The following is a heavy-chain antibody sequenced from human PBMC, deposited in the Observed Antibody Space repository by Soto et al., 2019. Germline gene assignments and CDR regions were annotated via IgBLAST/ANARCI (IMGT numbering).Heavy chain of an antibody. D-gene: IGHD4-17*01. J-gene: IGHJ4*02. CDR3: TAKANGY. V-gene: IGHV3-15*01. CDR1: GITFSNAW. Sequence: EVQLVESGGGFVNPGGSLRLSCAASGITFSNAWMSWVRQAPGKGLEWVGRIKSKTDGETTDYAAPVKVRFTISRDDSENTLFLQMNSLKAEDTAVYYCTAKANGYWCQGTLVTVSS. CDR2: IKSKTDGETT.